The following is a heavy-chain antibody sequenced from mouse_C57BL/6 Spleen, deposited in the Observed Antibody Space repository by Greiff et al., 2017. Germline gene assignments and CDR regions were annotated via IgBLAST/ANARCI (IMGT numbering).Heavy chain of an antibody. Sequence: EVQGVESGEGLVKPGGSLKLSCAASGFTFSSYALSWVRQTPEKRLEWVSYISSGGDYIYYADTVNGRFTISRANARNTLYMQMSSLKSEDTAMYYCTRDPHYYGSSPYYAMDDWGQGTSVTVSS. V-gene: IGHV5-9-1*02. J-gene: IGHJ4*01. CDR1: GFTFSSYA. CDR2: ISSGGDYI. CDR3: TRDPHYYGSSPYYAMDD. D-gene: IGHD1-1*01.